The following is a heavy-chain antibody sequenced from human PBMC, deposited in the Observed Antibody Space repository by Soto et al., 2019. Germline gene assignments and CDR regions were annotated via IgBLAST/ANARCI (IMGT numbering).Heavy chain of an antibody. CDR3: ARDGDGDYFSYFDY. J-gene: IGHJ4*02. CDR1: GFTFSSYG. V-gene: IGHV3-33*01. CDR2: IWYDGSNK. D-gene: IGHD4-17*01. Sequence: QVQLVESGGGVVQPGRSLRLSCAASGFTFSSYGMHWVRQAPGKGLEWVAVIWYDGSNKYYADSVKGRFTISRDNSKNTLYLQMNSLRAEDTAVYYCARDGDGDYFSYFDYWGQGTLVTVSS.